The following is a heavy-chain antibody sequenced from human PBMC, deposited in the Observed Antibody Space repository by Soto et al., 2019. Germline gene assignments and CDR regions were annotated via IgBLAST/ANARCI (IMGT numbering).Heavy chain of an antibody. J-gene: IGHJ4*02. V-gene: IGHV4-59*01. CDR1: GGSISSYY. Sequence: QVQLQESGPGLVKPSETLSLTCTVSGGSISSYYWSWIRQPPGKGLEWIGYIYYSGSTNYNPSLKSRVTISVDTSKNQFSLKLSSVTAADTAVYYCARGRYPAHYYDSSGYYPIYWGQGTLVTVSS. CDR2: IYYSGST. CDR3: ARGRYPAHYYDSSGYYPIY. D-gene: IGHD3-22*01.